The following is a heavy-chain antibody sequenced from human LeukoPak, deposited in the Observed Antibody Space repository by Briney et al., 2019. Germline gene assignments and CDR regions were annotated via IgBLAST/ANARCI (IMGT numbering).Heavy chain of an antibody. CDR1: GFTSSSYG. CDR2: IRYDGSNK. D-gene: IGHD4-17*01. CDR3: AKDTTTVTGHAFDI. Sequence: GGSLRLSCAASGFTSSSYGMHWVRQAPGKGLEWVSFIRYDGSNKYYADSVKGRFTISRDNSKNTLYLQMNRLRAEDTAVYYCAKDTTTVTGHAFDIWGQGTMVTVSS. J-gene: IGHJ3*02. V-gene: IGHV3-30*02.